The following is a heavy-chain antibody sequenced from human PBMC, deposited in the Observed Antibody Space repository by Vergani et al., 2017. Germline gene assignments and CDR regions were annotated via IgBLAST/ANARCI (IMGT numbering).Heavy chain of an antibody. Sequence: VQLVESGGGLVKPGGSLRLSCAASGFTFSSYGMHWVRQAPGKGLEWVAVIWYDGSNKYYADSVKGRFTISRDNSKNTLYLQMNSLRAEDTAVYYCARNMDTAMVIYYYYGMDVWGQGTTVTVSS. CDR2: IWYDGSNK. J-gene: IGHJ6*02. V-gene: IGHV3-33*01. D-gene: IGHD5-18*01. CDR3: ARNMDTAMVIYYYYGMDV. CDR1: GFTFSSYG.